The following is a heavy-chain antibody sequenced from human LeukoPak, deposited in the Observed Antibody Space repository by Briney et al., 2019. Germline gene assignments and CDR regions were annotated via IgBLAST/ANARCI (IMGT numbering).Heavy chain of an antibody. CDR2: IYYSGST. CDR1: GGSISSYY. J-gene: IGHJ3*02. D-gene: IGHD4-23*01. CDR3: ARALRLWGGNSGIAFDI. V-gene: IGHV4-59*01. Sequence: SETLSLTCTVSGGSISSYYWSWIRQPPGKGLEWIGYIYYSGSTNCNPSVKSRVAMSVDTSKKQFSLKLSSVTAADTAVYYCARALRLWGGNSGIAFDIWGQGTMVTVSS.